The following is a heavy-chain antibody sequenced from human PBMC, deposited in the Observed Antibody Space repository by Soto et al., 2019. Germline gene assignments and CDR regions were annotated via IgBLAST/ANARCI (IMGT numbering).Heavy chain of an antibody. Sequence: ASVKVSCKASGYTFTGYYMHWVRQAPGQGLEWMGWINPNSGGTNYAQKFQGWVTMTRDTSISTAYLQWSSLKASDTAMYYCARLAVADHYYYYYGMDVWGHGTTVTVSS. CDR1: GYTFTGYY. CDR2: INPNSGGT. J-gene: IGHJ6*02. D-gene: IGHD6-19*01. V-gene: IGHV1-2*04. CDR3: ARLAVADHYYYYYGMDV.